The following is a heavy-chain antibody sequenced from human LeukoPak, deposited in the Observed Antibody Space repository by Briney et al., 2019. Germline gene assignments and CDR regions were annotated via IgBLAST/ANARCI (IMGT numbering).Heavy chain of an antibody. Sequence: PGGSLRLSCAASGFTFSTYNMNWVRQAPGKGLEWISYISSSSSTIYYADSVKGRFTISRDNAKNSLYLQMNSLRDDDTAVYYCAARPPIVVRGPFDYWGQGTLVTVSS. J-gene: IGHJ4*02. CDR2: ISSSSSTI. CDR1: GFTFSTYN. V-gene: IGHV3-48*02. D-gene: IGHD3-22*01. CDR3: AARPPIVVRGPFDY.